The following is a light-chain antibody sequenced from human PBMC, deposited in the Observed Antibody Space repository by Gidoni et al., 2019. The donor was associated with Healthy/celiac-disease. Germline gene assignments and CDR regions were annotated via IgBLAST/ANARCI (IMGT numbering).Light chain of an antibody. CDR2: GAS. CDR3: QQYNNWPRT. V-gene: IGKV3-15*01. CDR1: QSVSSN. J-gene: IGKJ2*02. Sequence: DIVMTQSPATLSVSPGERATLSCRASQSVSSNFAWYQQQPGQAPRLLIYGASTRATGIPARFSVSGSGTEFTLTISILQSEDFAVYYCQQYNNWPRTFGQGTKLEIK.